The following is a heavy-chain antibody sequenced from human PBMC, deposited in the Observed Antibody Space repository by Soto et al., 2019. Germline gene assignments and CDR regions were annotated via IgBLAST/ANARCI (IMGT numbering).Heavy chain of an antibody. CDR2: INAGNGNT. D-gene: IGHD6-19*01. CDR1: GYTFTSYA. V-gene: IGHV1-3*01. Sequence: ASVKVSCKASGYTFTSYAMHWVRQAPGQRLEWMGWINAGNGNTKYSQKFQGRVTITRDTSASTAYMELSSLRSEDTAVYYCAREEDSSGWYKYWGQGTLVTVSS. CDR3: AREEDSSGWYKY. J-gene: IGHJ4*02.